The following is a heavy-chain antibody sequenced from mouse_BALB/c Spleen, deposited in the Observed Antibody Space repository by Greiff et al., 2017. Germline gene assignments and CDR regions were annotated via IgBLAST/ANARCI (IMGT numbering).Heavy chain of an antibody. D-gene: IGHD4-1*02. J-gene: IGHJ2*01. CDR3: TRSGQLGHSFDY. V-gene: IGHV1-69*02. Sequence: VQLQQPGAELVRPGASVKLSCKASGYTFTSYWINWVKQRPGQGLEWIGNIYPSDSYTNYNQKFKDKATLTVDKSSSTAYMQLSSPTSEDSAVYYCTRSGQLGHSFDYWGQGTTLTVSS. CDR1: GYTFTSYW. CDR2: IYPSDSYT.